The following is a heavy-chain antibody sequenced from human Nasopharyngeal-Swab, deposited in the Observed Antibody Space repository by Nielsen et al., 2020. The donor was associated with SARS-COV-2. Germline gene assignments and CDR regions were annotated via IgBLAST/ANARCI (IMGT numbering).Heavy chain of an antibody. J-gene: IGHJ6*03. D-gene: IGHD2-8*02. V-gene: IGHV1-46*01. CDR1: GNAFTSYF. Sequence: ASVNVSCKASGNAFTSYFMHWVRQAHGQGLEWVGFINPTGGSTSYAPKFQGRITLTRDTSTTTVYMELSSLRSEDTAVYYCARGPTVSSMYWYYMDVWGKGTTVTVSS. CDR3: ARGPTVSSMYWYYMDV. CDR2: INPTGGST.